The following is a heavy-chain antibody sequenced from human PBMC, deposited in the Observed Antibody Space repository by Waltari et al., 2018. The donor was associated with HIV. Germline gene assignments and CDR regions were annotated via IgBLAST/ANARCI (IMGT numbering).Heavy chain of an antibody. CDR3: ATGDGRNFGVVREYYHYGMDV. J-gene: IGHJ6*02. Sequence: QVQIVPSGAEVKKPGSSVKVSCEDSGGSFSNYALSGVGPVPGQGLGWLGGVIPIFGSPDYSQKFHGRLTIVADESINTAYMELSSLTSEDTAVYYCATGDGRNFGVVREYYHYGMDVWGQGTTVTVSS. CDR2: VIPIFGSP. CDR1: GGSFSNYA. D-gene: IGHD3-3*01. V-gene: IGHV1-69*01.